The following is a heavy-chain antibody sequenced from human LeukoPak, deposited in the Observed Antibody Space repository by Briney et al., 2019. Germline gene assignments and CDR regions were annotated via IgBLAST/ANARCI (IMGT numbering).Heavy chain of an antibody. J-gene: IGHJ6*03. D-gene: IGHD5-18*01. CDR3: AGSSGPLWIPHYYYYYMDV. CDR2: IYYSGST. CDR1: GGSISSYY. V-gene: IGHV4-59*12. Sequence: SETLSLTCTVSGGSISSYYWSWIRQPPGKGLEWIGYIYYSGSTNYNPSLKSRVTISVDTSKNQFSLKLSSVTAADTAVYYCAGSSGPLWIPHYYYYYMDVWGKGTTVTVSS.